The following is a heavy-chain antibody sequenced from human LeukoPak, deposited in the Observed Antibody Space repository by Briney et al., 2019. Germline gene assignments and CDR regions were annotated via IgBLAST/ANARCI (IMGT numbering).Heavy chain of an antibody. CDR3: TTEYYGSLNY. CDR1: GFTFNNAW. V-gene: IGHV3-15*01. J-gene: IGHJ4*02. Sequence: GGSLRLSCAASGFTFNNAWMSWVRQAPGKGLEWVGLIKSKTDGGTTDYAAPVKGRFTIPRDDSKNTLYVQMNSLRTEDTAVYYCTTEYYGSLNYWGQGALVSVSS. D-gene: IGHD4-17*01. CDR2: IKSKTDGGTT.